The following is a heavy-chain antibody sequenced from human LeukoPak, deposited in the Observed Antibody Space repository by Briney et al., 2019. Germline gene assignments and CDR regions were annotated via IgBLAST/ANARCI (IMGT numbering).Heavy chain of an antibody. Sequence: GGSLRLSCAASGFTLSSYAMRWVRQAPGKGLEGVSAISGSGGSTYYADSVKGRFTISRDNSKNTLYLQMNSLRAEDTAVYYCAKDGNVLLWFGEFYYFDYWGQGTLVTVSS. CDR3: AKDGNVLLWFGEFYYFDY. V-gene: IGHV3-23*01. CDR2: ISGSGGST. CDR1: GFTLSSYA. J-gene: IGHJ4*02. D-gene: IGHD3-10*01.